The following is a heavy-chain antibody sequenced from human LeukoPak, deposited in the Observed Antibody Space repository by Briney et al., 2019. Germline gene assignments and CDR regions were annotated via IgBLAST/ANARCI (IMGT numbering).Heavy chain of an antibody. V-gene: IGHV4-61*02. D-gene: IGHD3-22*01. J-gene: IGHJ4*02. Sequence: SETLSLTCTVSGGSISSGSYCWSWIRQPAEKGLEWIGGIYTSGSTNYDPSLKSRVTISVDTSRNQFSLKLSSVTAADTAVYYCARAYSSGYYPPENFFNSWGQGTLVTVSS. CDR3: ARAYSSGYYPPENFFNS. CDR2: IYTSGST. CDR1: GGSISSGSYC.